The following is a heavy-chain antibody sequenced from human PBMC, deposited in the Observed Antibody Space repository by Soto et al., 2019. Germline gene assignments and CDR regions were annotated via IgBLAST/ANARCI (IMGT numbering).Heavy chain of an antibody. Sequence: EVQLVESGGGLVQPGGSLRLSCAASGFTFSTYWMSWLRQAPGRGLERVADIRQDGREKYYVDSVKGRFTISSDNAKNSLFLQINSLRVEDTAIYHCARDASGWSVYWGQGTLVTVSS. CDR2: IRQDGREK. CDR1: GFTFSTYW. J-gene: IGHJ4*02. CDR3: ARDASGWSVY. D-gene: IGHD6-19*01. V-gene: IGHV3-7*03.